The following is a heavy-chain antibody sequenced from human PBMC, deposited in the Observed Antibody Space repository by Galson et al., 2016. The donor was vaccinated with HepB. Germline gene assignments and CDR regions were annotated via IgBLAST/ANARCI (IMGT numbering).Heavy chain of an antibody. CDR3: ETTKTTRD. CDR2: IKQDGSEK. V-gene: IGHV3-7*01. Sequence: SLRLSCAASGFTLSSYWMTWVRQAPGKGLEWVANIKQDGSEKYYVDSVKGRFTISRDNAKNSLSLQMNSLRAEDTAIYYCETTKTTRDWGQGTLVTVSS. D-gene: IGHD1/OR15-1a*01. J-gene: IGHJ4*02. CDR1: GFTLSSYW.